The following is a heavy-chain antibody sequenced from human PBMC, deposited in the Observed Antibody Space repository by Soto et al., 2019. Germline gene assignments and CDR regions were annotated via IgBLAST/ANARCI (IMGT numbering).Heavy chain of an antibody. CDR3: TRLDTGPNNRGTAFDS. J-gene: IGHJ4*02. CDR1: GGFIKRDTHY. CDR2: ILYTGST. V-gene: IGHV4-39*02. D-gene: IGHD5-18*01. Sequence: SEKLRVTYTVSGGFIKRDTHYWGWIRQSPGRGLEWIGSILYTGSTYYNPSLRSRVSMSVDTSKNLFSLSLMSVTAADTGLYFCTRLDTGPNNRGTAFDSWGQGTHLTV.